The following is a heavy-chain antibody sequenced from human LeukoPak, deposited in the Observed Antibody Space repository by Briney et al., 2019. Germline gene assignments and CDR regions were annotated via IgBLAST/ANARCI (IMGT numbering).Heavy chain of an antibody. Sequence: PGGSLRLSCAASGFTFSSYGMHWVRQAPGKGLEWVAFMRYDGSNKYYADSVKGRFTISRDNSKNTLYLQMNSLRAEDTAVYYCAKELQTYYYDSSGYYLRDFDYWGQGTLVTVSS. CDR2: MRYDGSNK. J-gene: IGHJ4*02. D-gene: IGHD3-22*01. V-gene: IGHV3-30*02. CDR1: GFTFSSYG. CDR3: AKELQTYYYDSSGYYLRDFDY.